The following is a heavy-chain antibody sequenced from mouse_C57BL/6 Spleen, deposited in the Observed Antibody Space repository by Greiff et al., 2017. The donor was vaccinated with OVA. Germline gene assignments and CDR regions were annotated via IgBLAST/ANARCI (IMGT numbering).Heavy chain of an antibody. Sequence: VQLQQPGAELVMPGASVKLSCKASGYTFTSYWMHWVKQRPGQGLEWIGEIDPSDSYTNYNQKFKGKSTLTVDKSSSTAYMQLSSLTSEDSAVYYCARYGSSYLYYFDYWGQGTTLTVSS. V-gene: IGHV1-69*01. J-gene: IGHJ2*01. CDR3: ARYGSSYLYYFDY. CDR2: IDPSDSYT. CDR1: GYTFTSYW. D-gene: IGHD1-1*01.